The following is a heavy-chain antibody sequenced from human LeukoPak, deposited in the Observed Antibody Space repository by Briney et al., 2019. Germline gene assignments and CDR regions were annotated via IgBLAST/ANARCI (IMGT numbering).Heavy chain of an antibody. CDR3: ARGRQEVSMIAVVMTAVFYYLDV. Sequence: GSLRLSCVASGFTLSSYQMHWVRQAPGKGLEWIGEINPSGRISYNPSLKSRLTISVDASKNQFSLNLRSLTAADTAVYYCARGRQEVSMIAVVMTAVFYYLDVWGKGTTVTVS. D-gene: IGHD3-22*01. J-gene: IGHJ6*03. CDR2: INPSGRI. CDR1: GFTLSSYQ. V-gene: IGHV4-34*01.